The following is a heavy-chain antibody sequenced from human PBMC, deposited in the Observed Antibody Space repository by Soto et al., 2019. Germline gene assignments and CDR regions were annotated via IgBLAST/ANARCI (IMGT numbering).Heavy chain of an antibody. CDR2: IGTAPTTI. Sequence: PGGSLRLSCGSSGFTFMRYGMNWVRQSPGKGPEWVSFIGTAPTTIYYADSVKGRFTISRDDAKTSLYLQMDSLREEDTALYYCARGYGAADYWGQGTQVTAPQ. D-gene: IGHD4-17*01. CDR1: GFTFMRYG. J-gene: IGHJ4*02. CDR3: ARGYGAADY. V-gene: IGHV3-48*02.